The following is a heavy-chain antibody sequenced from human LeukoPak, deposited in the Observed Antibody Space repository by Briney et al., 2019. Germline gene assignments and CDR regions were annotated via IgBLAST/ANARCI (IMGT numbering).Heavy chain of an antibody. V-gene: IGHV3-33*01. J-gene: IGHJ4*02. CDR2: IWYDGSKN. CDR1: GFTFSSYG. D-gene: IGHD6-13*01. Sequence: GGSLRLSCAASGFTFSSYGMHWVRQAPGKGLEWEAVIWYDGSKNSSADSVKGRFTISRDNSKNTLYLQMYSLRAEDTAIYYCVREISAAGYFDCWGQGTQVTVSS. CDR3: VREISAAGYFDC.